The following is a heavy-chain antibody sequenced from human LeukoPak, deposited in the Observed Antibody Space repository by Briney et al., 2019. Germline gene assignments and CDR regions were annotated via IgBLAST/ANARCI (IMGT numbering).Heavy chain of an antibody. CDR1: GFTFSSYA. CDR2: ISSNGGST. V-gene: IGHV3-64D*06. CDR3: VKGGYCSSTSCYARGFPNYYYYYGMDV. J-gene: IGHJ6*04. Sequence: GGSLRLSCSASGFTFSSYAMHWVRQAPGKELEYVSAISSNGGSTYYADSVKGRFTISRDNSKNTLYLQMSSLRAEDTAVYYCVKGGYCSSTSCYARGFPNYYYYYGMDVWGKGTTVTVSS. D-gene: IGHD2-2*01.